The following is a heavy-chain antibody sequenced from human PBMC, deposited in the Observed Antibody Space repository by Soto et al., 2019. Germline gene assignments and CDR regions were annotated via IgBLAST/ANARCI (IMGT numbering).Heavy chain of an antibody. J-gene: IGHJ4*02. CDR1: GASVSGYY. CDR2: INQSGST. Sequence: QVQLQQWGAGLLKPSETLSLSCAVYGASVSGYYWNWIGQPPGIGLEWIVEINQSGSTNYSPSLKPRVTISVDPSTKQLSLRVSSVTAADTAVYYSARRFTGTGRYFDYWGQGTLVTVSS. V-gene: IGHV4-34*02. CDR3: ARRFTGTGRYFDY. D-gene: IGHD1-1*01.